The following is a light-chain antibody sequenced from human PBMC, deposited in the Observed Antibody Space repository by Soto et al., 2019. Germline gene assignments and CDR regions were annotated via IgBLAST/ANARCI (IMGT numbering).Light chain of an antibody. J-gene: IGKJ4*01. CDR2: AAS. CDR3: QHSYSTPT. CDR1: QSISSY. V-gene: IGKV1-39*01. Sequence: DIQMTQSPSSLSASVGARVTITCRASQSISSYLNWYQHKPGKAPKLLIYAASSLQSGVPSRFGGSGSGTEFTLTISSLQPEDFATYFCQHSYSTPTFGGGTKVEIK.